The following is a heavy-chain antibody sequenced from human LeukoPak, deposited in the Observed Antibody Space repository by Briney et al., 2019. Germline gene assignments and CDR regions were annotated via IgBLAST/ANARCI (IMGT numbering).Heavy chain of an antibody. CDR3: AVGRGSFYFDY. Sequence: SETLSLTCAVYGGSFSGYYWSWIRQPPGKGLEWIGEINHSGSTNYNPSLKSRVTISVDTSKNQFSLKLSSVTAADTAVYYCAVGRGSFYFDYWGQGTLVTVSS. CDR2: INHSGST. D-gene: IGHD1-26*01. V-gene: IGHV4-34*01. CDR1: GGSFSGYY. J-gene: IGHJ4*02.